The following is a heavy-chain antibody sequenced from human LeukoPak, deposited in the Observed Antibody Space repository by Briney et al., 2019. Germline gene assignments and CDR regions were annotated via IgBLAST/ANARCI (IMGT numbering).Heavy chain of an antibody. J-gene: IGHJ4*02. Sequence: SQTLSLTCTVSGGSISSGGYYWSWIRQHPGKGLEWIGYIYYSGSTYYNPSLKSRVTISVNTSKNQFSLKLSSVTAADTAVYYCARDSHGYSSSSHLGYWGQGTLVTVSS. CDR2: IYYSGST. D-gene: IGHD6-6*01. CDR3: ARDSHGYSSSSHLGY. CDR1: GGSISSGGYY. V-gene: IGHV4-31*03.